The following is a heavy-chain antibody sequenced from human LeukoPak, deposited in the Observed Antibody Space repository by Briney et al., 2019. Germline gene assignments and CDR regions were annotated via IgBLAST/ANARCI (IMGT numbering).Heavy chain of an antibody. CDR3: ARDIHQEPIAAAGIDY. V-gene: IGHV3-21*01. D-gene: IGHD6-13*01. CDR1: GFTFSSYS. Sequence: GGSLRLSRAASGFTFSSYSMNWVRQAPGKGLEWVSSISSSSSYIYYADSVKGRFTISRDNAKNSLYLQMNSLRAEDTAVYYCARDIHQEPIAAAGIDYWGQGTLVTVSS. CDR2: ISSSSSYI. J-gene: IGHJ4*02.